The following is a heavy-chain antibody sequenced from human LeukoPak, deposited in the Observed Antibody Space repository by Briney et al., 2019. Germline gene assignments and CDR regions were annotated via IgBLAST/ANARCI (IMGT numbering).Heavy chain of an antibody. J-gene: IGHJ4*02. Sequence: SETLSLTCTVSGGSVSSGSYYWSWIRQPPGKGLEWIGYIDYSGSTNYNPSLKSRVTISVDTSKNQFSLKLSSVTAADTAVYYCASEGAGTFDYWGQGTLVTVSS. CDR2: IDYSGST. D-gene: IGHD6-13*01. V-gene: IGHV4-61*01. CDR1: GGSVSSGSYY. CDR3: ASEGAGTFDY.